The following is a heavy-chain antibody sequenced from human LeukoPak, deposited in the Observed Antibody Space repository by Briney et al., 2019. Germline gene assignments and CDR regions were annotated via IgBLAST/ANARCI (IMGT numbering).Heavy chain of an antibody. CDR3: SRGTYPYSSDN. D-gene: IGHD3-10*01. Sequence: PGGSLRLSCAASGFTFSDYYMHWVRQAPGKGLRWISHINGDGRRTDYADSVKGRFTISRDNAKTILYLQMNSLRAEDTAVYYCSRGTYPYSSDNWGQGALVTVSS. CDR1: GFTFSDYY. CDR2: INGDGRRT. J-gene: IGHJ4*02. V-gene: IGHV3-74*01.